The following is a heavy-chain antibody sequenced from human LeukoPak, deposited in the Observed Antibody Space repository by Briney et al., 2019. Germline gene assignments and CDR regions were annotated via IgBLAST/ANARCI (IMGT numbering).Heavy chain of an antibody. Sequence: GGSLRLSCAASGFTFSSYSMNWVRQAPGKGLEWVSAISGSGGSTYYADSVKGRFTISRDNSKDTLYLQMNSLRAEDTAVYYCAKDLVSRDYDIYDYWGQGTLVTVSS. CDR3: AKDLVSRDYDIYDY. CDR2: ISGSGGST. D-gene: IGHD3-9*01. CDR1: GFTFSSYS. J-gene: IGHJ4*02. V-gene: IGHV3-23*01.